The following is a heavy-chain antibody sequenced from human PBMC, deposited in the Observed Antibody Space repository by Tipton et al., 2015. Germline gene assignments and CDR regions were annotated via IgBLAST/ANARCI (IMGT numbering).Heavy chain of an antibody. Sequence: GLVKPSETLSLTCAISGYSISSGYYWGWIRQPPGKGLEWIGSTYHSGDSYYNPSLKSRVTISVDTSKNQFSLQLSSVTDADTAVYYCARGELGDFDSWGQGTLVTVSS. D-gene: IGHD6-6*01. J-gene: IGHJ4*02. CDR3: ARGELGDFDS. V-gene: IGHV4-38-2*01. CDR1: GYSISSGYY. CDR2: TYHSGDS.